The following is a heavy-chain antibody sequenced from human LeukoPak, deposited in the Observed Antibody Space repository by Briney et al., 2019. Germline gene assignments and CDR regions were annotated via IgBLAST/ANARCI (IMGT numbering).Heavy chain of an antibody. CDR3: ADSSGYYYFDY. J-gene: IGHJ4*02. Sequence: SETLSLTCTVSGGSISSGDYYWSWIRQPPGKGLAWIGYIYYSGSTYYNPSLKSRVTISVDTSKNQFSLKLSSVTAADTAVYYCADSSGYYYFDYWGQGTLVTVSS. CDR1: GGSISSGDYY. D-gene: IGHD3-22*01. V-gene: IGHV4-30-4*08. CDR2: IYYSGST.